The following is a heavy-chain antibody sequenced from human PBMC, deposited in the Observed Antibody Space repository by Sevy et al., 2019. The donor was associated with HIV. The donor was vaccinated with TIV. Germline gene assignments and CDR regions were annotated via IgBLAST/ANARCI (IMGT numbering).Heavy chain of an antibody. CDR3: AKDKRYYDSSALFDI. V-gene: IGHV3-9*01. CDR1: GFTFDDYA. J-gene: IGHJ3*02. Sequence: GGSLRLSCAASGFTFDDYAMHWVRQAPGKGPEWVSGISWNSGSIGYADSVKGRFTISRDNAKNSLYLQMNSLRAEDTALYYCAKDKRYYDSSALFDIWGQGTMVTVSS. CDR2: ISWNSGSI. D-gene: IGHD3-22*01.